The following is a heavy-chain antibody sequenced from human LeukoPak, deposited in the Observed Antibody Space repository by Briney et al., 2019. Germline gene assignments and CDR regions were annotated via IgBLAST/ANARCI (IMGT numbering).Heavy chain of an antibody. CDR3: ARTGIVGAHAFDI. D-gene: IGHD1-26*01. J-gene: IGHJ3*02. CDR1: GSSISSGSYY. CDR2: IYTSGST. V-gene: IGHV4-61*02. Sequence: SQTLSLTCTVSGSSISSGSYYWSWIRQPAGKGLEWIGRIYTSGSTNYNPSLKSRVTISVDTSKNQFSLKLSSVTAADTAVYYCARTGIVGAHAFDIWGQGTMVTVSS.